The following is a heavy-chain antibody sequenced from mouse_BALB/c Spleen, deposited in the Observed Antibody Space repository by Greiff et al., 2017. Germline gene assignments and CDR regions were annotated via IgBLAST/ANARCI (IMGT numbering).Heavy chain of an antibody. D-gene: IGHD2-14*01. Sequence: EVQLVESGGGLVKPGGSLKLSCAASGFTFSSYAMSWVRQSPEKRLEWVAEISSGGSYTYYPDTVTGRFTISRDNAKNTLYLEMSSLRSEDTAMYYCARDRYDWTWFAYWGQGTLVTVSA. CDR2: ISSGGSYT. V-gene: IGHV5-9-4*01. CDR3: ARDRYDWTWFAY. J-gene: IGHJ3*01. CDR1: GFTFSSYA.